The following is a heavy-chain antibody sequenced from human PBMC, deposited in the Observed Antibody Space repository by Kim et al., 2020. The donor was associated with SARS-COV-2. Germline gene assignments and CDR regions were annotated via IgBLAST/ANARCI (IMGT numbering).Heavy chain of an antibody. V-gene: IGHV3-49*02. CDR3: TSADGYYYYGMDV. D-gene: IGHD4-17*01. J-gene: IGHJ6*02. Sequence: YAASAKGRFTISRDDSTSIAYLQMTSLKSEDTAVYYCTSADGYYYYGMDVWGQGTTVTVSS.